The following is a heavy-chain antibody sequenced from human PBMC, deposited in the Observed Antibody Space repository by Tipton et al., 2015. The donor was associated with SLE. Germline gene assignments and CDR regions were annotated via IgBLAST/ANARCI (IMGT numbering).Heavy chain of an antibody. D-gene: IGHD6-6*01. CDR1: GGSFSGYY. J-gene: IGHJ3*02. CDR2: INHSGST. Sequence: TLSLTCAVYGGSFSGYYWSWIRQPPGKGLEWIGEINHSGSTNYNPSLKSRVTISVDTSKNQFSLKLSSVTAADTAVYYCARRMGGAARPRAFDIWGQGTMVTVPS. CDR3: ARRMGGAARPRAFDI. V-gene: IGHV4-34*01.